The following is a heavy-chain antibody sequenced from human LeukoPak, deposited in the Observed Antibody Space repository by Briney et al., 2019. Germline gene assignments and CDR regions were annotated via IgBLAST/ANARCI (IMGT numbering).Heavy chain of an antibody. CDR3: AKYRGYALTNYYFDY. D-gene: IGHD5-12*01. J-gene: IGHJ4*02. V-gene: IGHV3-23*01. Sequence: PGGSLRLSCAASGFTFSSYAMSWVRQAPGKGLEWVSAINGYGGSTYYADSVKGRFTISRDNSKNTLYLQMNSLRAEDTAVYYCAKYRGYALTNYYFDYWGQGTLVTVSS. CDR1: GFTFSSYA. CDR2: INGYGGST.